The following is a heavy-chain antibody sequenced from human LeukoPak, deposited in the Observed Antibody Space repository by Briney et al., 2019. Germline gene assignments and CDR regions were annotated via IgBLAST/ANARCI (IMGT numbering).Heavy chain of an antibody. Sequence: PGGSLRLSCAASGFTFSSYAMSWVRQTPVKGLVWVSRINSDGSSTSYADSVKGRFTISRDNAKNTLYLQMNSLRAEDTAVYYCARERHTAMVTYYYYYMDVWGKGTTVTISS. CDR3: ARERHTAMVTYYYYYMDV. V-gene: IGHV3-74*01. CDR1: GFTFSSYA. J-gene: IGHJ6*03. CDR2: INSDGSST. D-gene: IGHD5-18*01.